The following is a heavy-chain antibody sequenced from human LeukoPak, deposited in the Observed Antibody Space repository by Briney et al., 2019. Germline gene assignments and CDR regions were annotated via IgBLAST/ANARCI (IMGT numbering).Heavy chain of an antibody. Sequence: ASVKVSCKTSGYTFSNLGINWVRQAPGQGLEWMGWISGNNDNRNYGQKFQGRFTVTTDSSTSRAYMELRNLTFDDTAVYYCARDGTSADDYWGQGTLVTVSS. D-gene: IGHD1-26*01. CDR2: ISGNNDNR. J-gene: IGHJ4*02. V-gene: IGHV1-18*01. CDR1: GYTFSNLG. CDR3: ARDGTSADDY.